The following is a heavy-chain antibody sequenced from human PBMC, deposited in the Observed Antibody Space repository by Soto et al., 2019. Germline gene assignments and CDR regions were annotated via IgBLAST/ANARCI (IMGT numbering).Heavy chain of an antibody. CDR1: GGIFNTYA. Sequence: QVQLVQSGPEVKEPGSSVKLTCKVSGGIFNTYAISWLRQAPGQGLEWMGGIIPIFGTPNYAQRFQGRVTITADDSTSTAYMGLSTLRLDNRAVYYCARDRDYYGSGNYYNRIDFWGQGTLVSVSS. CDR2: IIPIFGTP. J-gene: IGHJ4*02. D-gene: IGHD3-10*01. CDR3: ARDRDYYGSGNYYNRIDF. V-gene: IGHV1-69*01.